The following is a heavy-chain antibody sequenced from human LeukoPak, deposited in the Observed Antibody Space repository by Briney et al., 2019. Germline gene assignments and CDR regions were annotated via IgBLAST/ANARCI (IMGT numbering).Heavy chain of an antibody. Sequence: PGGSLRLSCAASGFTFSSHALTWVRQTPGKGLDWVSSISVASTPYYLDSVKGRFTISRDNSKNTLYLQMNSLEAEDTALYYCVKCILGNCREGFDIWGQGTMVTVSS. CDR3: VKCILGNCREGFDI. D-gene: IGHD1-1*01. CDR1: GFTFSSHA. V-gene: IGHV3-23*01. J-gene: IGHJ3*02. CDR2: ISVASTP.